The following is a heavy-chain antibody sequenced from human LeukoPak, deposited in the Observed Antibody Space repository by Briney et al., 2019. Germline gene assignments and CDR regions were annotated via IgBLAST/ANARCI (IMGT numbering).Heavy chain of an antibody. V-gene: IGHV3-23*01. CDR3: ARKLLHYDRDGPSFDY. CDR1: GFSFSTYA. Sequence: GGSLRLSCAAFGFSFSTYAINWVRPGPGNGLEWVSAISGDSHPTFYTDSAKGRFTISRDNSKYTSYLQLNSLRAEDTAVYYCARKLLHYDRDGPSFDYWGQGTLVTVSS. D-gene: IGHD3-22*01. CDR2: ISGDSHPT. J-gene: IGHJ4*02.